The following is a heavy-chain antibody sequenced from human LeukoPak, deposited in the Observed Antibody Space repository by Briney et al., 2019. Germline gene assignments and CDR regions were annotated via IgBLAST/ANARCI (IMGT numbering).Heavy chain of an antibody. J-gene: IGHJ4*02. CDR3: ARGRTAMVIAYFDY. Sequence: GGSLRLSCAASGFTFSSYAMSWVRQAPGKGLEWVSVIYSGGSTYYADSVKGRFTISRDNSKNTLYLQMNSLRAEDTAVYYCARGRTAMVIAYFDYWGQGTLVTVSS. V-gene: IGHV3-53*01. CDR2: IYSGGST. CDR1: GFTFSSYA. D-gene: IGHD5-18*01.